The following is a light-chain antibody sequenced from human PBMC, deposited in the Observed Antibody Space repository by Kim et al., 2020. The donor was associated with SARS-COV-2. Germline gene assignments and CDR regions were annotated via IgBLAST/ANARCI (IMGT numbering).Light chain of an antibody. V-gene: IGLV3-19*01. Sequence: LGQTVRITCQGDSLRDYYASWYQQKPGQAPILLMYAKNSRPSKIPDRFSGSSSGNTASLTITGAQAEDEADYYCNSRDTTGNHVVFGGGTQLTVL. CDR3: NSRDTTGNHVV. J-gene: IGLJ2*01. CDR1: SLRDYY. CDR2: AKN.